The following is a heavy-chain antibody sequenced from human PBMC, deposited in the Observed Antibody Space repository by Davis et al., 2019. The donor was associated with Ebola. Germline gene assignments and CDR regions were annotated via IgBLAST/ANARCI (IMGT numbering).Heavy chain of an antibody. D-gene: IGHD6-19*01. Sequence: PGGSLRLSCAASGFTFSSYSMNWVRQAPGKGLEWVSYITSSSNYIDYPDSMKGRFTISRDNAKSSLYLQMNSLRAEDTAVYYCARDRRPASGWYGRNGMDVWGKGTTVTVSS. V-gene: IGHV3-21*01. CDR2: ITSSSNYI. CDR1: GFTFSSYS. J-gene: IGHJ6*04. CDR3: ARDRRPASGWYGRNGMDV.